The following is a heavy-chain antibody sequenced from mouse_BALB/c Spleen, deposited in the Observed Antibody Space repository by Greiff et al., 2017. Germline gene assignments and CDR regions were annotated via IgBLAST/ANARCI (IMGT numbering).Heavy chain of an antibody. Sequence: EVHLVESGGGLVKPGGSLKLSCAASGFTFSSYTMSWVRQTPEKRLEWVATISSGGSYTYYPDSVKGRFTISRDNAKNTLYLQMSSLKSEDTAMYYCTRDEPSYDYDEGNWYFDVWGAGTTVTVSS. CDR2: ISSGGSYT. D-gene: IGHD2-4*01. V-gene: IGHV5-6-4*01. CDR3: TRDEPSYDYDEGNWYFDV. CDR1: GFTFSSYT. J-gene: IGHJ1*01.